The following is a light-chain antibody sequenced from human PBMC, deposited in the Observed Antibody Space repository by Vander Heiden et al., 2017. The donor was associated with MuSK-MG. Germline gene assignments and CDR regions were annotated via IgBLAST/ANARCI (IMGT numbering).Light chain of an antibody. CDR3: CSYAGDFTGV. Sequence: QSALTQPRSVSGSPGQSVTISCTGTTSDVGAYNYVSWYQQHPGKAPKLMIFDVSERPSGVPDRFSGSKSGNTASLTISGLQADDEAEYYCCSYAGDFTGVFGTGTKVTVL. CDR1: TSDVGAYNY. V-gene: IGLV2-11*01. J-gene: IGLJ1*01. CDR2: DVS.